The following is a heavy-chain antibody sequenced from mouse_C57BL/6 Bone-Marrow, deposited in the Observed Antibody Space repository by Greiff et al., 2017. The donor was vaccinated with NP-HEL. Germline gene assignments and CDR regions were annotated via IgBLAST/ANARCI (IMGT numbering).Heavy chain of an antibody. CDR3: ARGAMITDYALDY. J-gene: IGHJ4*01. V-gene: IGHV2-9*02. D-gene: IGHD2-4*01. CDR1: GFSLTSFG. Sequence: VQLQQSGPGLVAPSQSLSITCTVSGFSLTSFGVHWVRQPPGKGLEWLGVIWAGGYTNYNSAPLSRLSISKDNSKSQVFLNMNSLQTDDTAMYYCARGAMITDYALDYWGQGTSVTVSS. CDR2: IWAGGYT.